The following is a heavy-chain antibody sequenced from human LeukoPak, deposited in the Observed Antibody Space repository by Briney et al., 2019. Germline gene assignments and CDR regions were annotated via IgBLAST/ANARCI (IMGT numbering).Heavy chain of an antibody. CDR1: GGSISSSSYY. CDR2: IYYSGST. Sequence: SSETLSLTCTVSGGSISSSSYYWGWIRQPPGKGLEWIGSIYYSGSTYYNPSLKSRVTISVDTSKNQFSLKLSSVTAADTAVYYCARGLRWYYFDYWGQGTLVTVSS. V-gene: IGHV4-39*07. D-gene: IGHD4-23*01. J-gene: IGHJ4*02. CDR3: ARGLRWYYFDY.